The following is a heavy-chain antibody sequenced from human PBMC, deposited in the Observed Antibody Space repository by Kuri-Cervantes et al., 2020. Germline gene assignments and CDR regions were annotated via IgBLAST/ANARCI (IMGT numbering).Heavy chain of an antibody. CDR3: ARESSSPGKYYYYYGMDV. Sequence: GGSLRLSCAASGFSFSSYSMNWVRQAPGKGLEWVSSISSSSSYIYYAGSVKGRFTISRDNAKNSLYLQMNSLRAEDTAVYYCARESSSPGKYYYYYGMDVWGQGTTVTVSS. CDR2: ISSSSSYI. V-gene: IGHV3-21*01. D-gene: IGHD6-13*01. CDR1: GFSFSSYS. J-gene: IGHJ6*02.